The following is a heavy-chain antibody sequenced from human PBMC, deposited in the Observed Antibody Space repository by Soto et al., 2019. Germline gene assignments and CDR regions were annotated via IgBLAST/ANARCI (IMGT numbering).Heavy chain of an antibody. CDR3: ASRDYSNYRFDY. V-gene: IGHV4-59*08. D-gene: IGHD4-4*01. J-gene: IGHJ4*02. Sequence: SETLSLTCTVSGGSISGNFWSWIRQPPGKGLEWIGYIYQSGTTNYKPSLKSRVTISADTSKNQFSLKLSSVTAADTAVYYCASRDYSNYRFDYWDQGTQGSVS. CDR1: GGSISGNF. CDR2: IYQSGTT.